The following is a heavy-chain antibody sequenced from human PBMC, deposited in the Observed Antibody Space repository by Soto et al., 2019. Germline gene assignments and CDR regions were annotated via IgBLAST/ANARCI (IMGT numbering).Heavy chain of an antibody. V-gene: IGHV1-8*01. Sequence: QVQLVQSGAEVKKPGASVKVSCKASGYTFTSYDINWVRQATGQGLEWMGWMNPNSGNTGYAQKFQGRCTIPKTTSISPADRGLTSLRSADPAVYYRARGLGYSSSTIEGYWGQGTLVTVSA. J-gene: IGHJ4*02. D-gene: IGHD6-6*01. CDR1: GYTFTSYD. CDR2: MNPNSGNT. CDR3: ARGLGYSSSTIEGY.